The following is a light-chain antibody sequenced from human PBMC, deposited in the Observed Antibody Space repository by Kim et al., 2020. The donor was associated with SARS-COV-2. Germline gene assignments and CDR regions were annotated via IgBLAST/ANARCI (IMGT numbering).Light chain of an antibody. CDR3: QVWDSSSDHWV. J-gene: IGLJ3*02. V-gene: IGLV3-21*03. Sequence: APGKTARITRGGNNIGGKSVHWYQQQPGQAPVLFIYDDSDRPSGIPERFSGSNSGNTATLTISRVEAGDEADYCCQVWDSSSDHWVFGGGTQLTVL. CDR1: NIGGKS. CDR2: DDS.